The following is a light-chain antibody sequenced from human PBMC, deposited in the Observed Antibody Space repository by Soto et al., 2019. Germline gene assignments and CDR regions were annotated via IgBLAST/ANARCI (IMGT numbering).Light chain of an antibody. CDR1: QSFSSSY. V-gene: IGKV3-20*01. J-gene: IGKJ2*01. CDR2: AAS. Sequence: EIVLTQSPGTLSLSPGERATLSCRASQSFSSSYLAWYQQKPGQAPSLLIYAASSRATGIPERFSGSGSGTGFTVTISRLEPEDFAVYYCQQDGSSAPFAFGQGTKVEIK. CDR3: QQDGSSAPFA.